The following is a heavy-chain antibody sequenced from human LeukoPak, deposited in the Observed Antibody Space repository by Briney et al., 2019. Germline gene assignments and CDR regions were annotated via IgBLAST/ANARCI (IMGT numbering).Heavy chain of an antibody. CDR3: AREVPHRTFFDY. Sequence: SETLSLTCAVYGGSFSGYYWSWIRQPPGKGLEWIGEINHSGSTNYNPSLKSRVTISVDTSKNQFSLKLSSVTAADTAVYYCAREVPHRTFFDYWGQGTLVTVSS. CDR1: GGSFSGYY. CDR2: INHSGST. V-gene: IGHV4-34*01. J-gene: IGHJ4*02. D-gene: IGHD2-2*01.